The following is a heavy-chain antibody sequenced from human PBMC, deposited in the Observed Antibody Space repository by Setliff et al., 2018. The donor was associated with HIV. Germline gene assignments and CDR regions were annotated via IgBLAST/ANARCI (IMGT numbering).Heavy chain of an antibody. CDR2: INTHNGNT. J-gene: IGHJ5*02. CDR3: ARATGAADL. CDR1: GYIFTTFG. Sequence: ASVKVSCKASGYIFTTFGFSWVRQAPGQGLEWMGWINTHNGNTHYAQRFQGRVTMTRDTSTTTAYMELRSLRSDDTAVYYCARATGAADLWGQGTKVTVAS. V-gene: IGHV1-18*01. D-gene: IGHD6-13*01.